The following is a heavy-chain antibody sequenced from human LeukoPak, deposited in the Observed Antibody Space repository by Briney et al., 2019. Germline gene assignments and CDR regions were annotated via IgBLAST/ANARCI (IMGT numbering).Heavy chain of an antibody. CDR1: GFTFSSSE. Sequence: GSLRLSCAASGFTFSSSEMNWVGQAPGKGLEWVSYISSSGSTIYYAASVKGRFTISRHNAKNSLYLQMNSLRAEDTGVYYCAKGQWLAYSVDYWGQGTLVTVSS. CDR2: ISSSGSTI. D-gene: IGHD6-19*01. CDR3: AKGQWLAYSVDY. J-gene: IGHJ4*02. V-gene: IGHV3-48*03.